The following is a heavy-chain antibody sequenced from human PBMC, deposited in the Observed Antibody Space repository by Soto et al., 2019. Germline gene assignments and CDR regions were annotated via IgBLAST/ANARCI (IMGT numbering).Heavy chain of an antibody. V-gene: IGHV1-18*01. CDR1: GYTFTSYG. Sequence: ASVKVSCKASGYTFTSYGISWVRQAPGQGLEWMGWISAYNGNTNYAQKLQGRVTMTTDTSTSTAYMELRSLRSDDTAVYYCARPSGYQLQYGMDVWGQGTTVTVSS. CDR2: ISAYNGNT. CDR3: ARPSGYQLQYGMDV. J-gene: IGHJ6*02. D-gene: IGHD2-2*01.